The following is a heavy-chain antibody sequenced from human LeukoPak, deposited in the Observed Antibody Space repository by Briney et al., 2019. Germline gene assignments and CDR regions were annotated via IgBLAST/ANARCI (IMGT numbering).Heavy chain of an antibody. J-gene: IGHJ4*01. D-gene: IGHD5-12*01. V-gene: IGHV4-59*08. CDR2: IYYTGST. CDR3: ARHGSSGHDPLT. Sequence: SETLSLTCTVSGDSIRSYYWNWIRRPPGKGLEWIGYIYYTGSTSYNPSLKSRVTISLDTSKSQFSLRLTSVTAADTAVYYCARHGSSGHDPLTWGQGTLVTVSS. CDR1: GDSIRSYY.